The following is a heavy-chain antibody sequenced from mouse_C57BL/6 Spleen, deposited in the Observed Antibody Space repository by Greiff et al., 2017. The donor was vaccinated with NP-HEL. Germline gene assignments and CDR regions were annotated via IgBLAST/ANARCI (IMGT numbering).Heavy chain of an antibody. D-gene: IGHD2-3*01. V-gene: IGHV1-22*01. CDR2: INPNNGGT. CDR1: GYTFTDYN. J-gene: IGHJ1*03. CDR3: ARNDGYYGHFDV. Sequence: VQLKESGPELVKPGASVKMSCKASGYTFTDYNMHWVKQSHGKSLEWIGYINPNNGGTSYNQKFKGKATLTVNKSSSTAYMELRSLTSEDSAVYYCARNDGYYGHFDVWGTGTTVTVSS.